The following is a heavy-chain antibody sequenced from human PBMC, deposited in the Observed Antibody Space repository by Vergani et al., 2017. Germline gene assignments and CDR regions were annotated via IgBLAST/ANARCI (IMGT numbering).Heavy chain of an antibody. Sequence: QVQLQESGPGLVKPSQSLSLTCTVSGGSISGVSYYLSWVRQPAGKGLEWIGRIYYSGRTDYNPSLESRVTISVDTSKNQFSLKLRSVTAADTAVYYCARVDTQVPATSHFYYMDVWGKGTTVVVSS. J-gene: IGHJ6*03. CDR2: IYYSGRT. CDR3: ARVDTQVPATSHFYYMDV. D-gene: IGHD6-25*01. CDR1: GGSISGVSYY. V-gene: IGHV4-61*02.